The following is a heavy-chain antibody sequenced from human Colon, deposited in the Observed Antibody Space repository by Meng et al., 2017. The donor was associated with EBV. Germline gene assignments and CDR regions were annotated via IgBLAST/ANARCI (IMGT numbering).Heavy chain of an antibody. J-gene: IGHJ4*02. CDR3: ARVPTTGYKDH. CDR2: VSHPGSA. CDR1: GGFFSGYV. Sequence: VMLQQLGGGVLKSSDTLALTCTVNGGFFSGYVWSWFRQPPGEGMDWSGEVSHPGSANYNPSLKSRVTISVDASEKQFSLRLTSVTAADSAVYYCARVPTTGYKDHWGQGTLVTVSS. D-gene: IGHD3-9*01. V-gene: IGHV4-34*01.